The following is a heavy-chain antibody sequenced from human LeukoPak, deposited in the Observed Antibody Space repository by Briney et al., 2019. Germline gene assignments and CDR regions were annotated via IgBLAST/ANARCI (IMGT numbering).Heavy chain of an antibody. J-gene: IGHJ4*02. CDR2: MNPNSGNT. D-gene: IGHD6-19*01. CDR3: ARGPPVAVAGMGRDYFDY. Sequence: ASVKVSCKASGYTFTSYDINWVRQATGQGLEWMGWMNPNSGNTGYAQKSQGRVTMTRNTSISTAYMELSSLRSEDTAVYYCARGPPVAVAGMGRDYFDYWGQGTLVTVSS. CDR1: GYTFTSYD. V-gene: IGHV1-8*01.